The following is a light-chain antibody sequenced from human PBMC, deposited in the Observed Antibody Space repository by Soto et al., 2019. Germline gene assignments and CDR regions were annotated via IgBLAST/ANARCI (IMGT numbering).Light chain of an antibody. Sequence: DVQMTQSPSTRSASVGDRVTITCRASQSISGSLAWYQQKPGKAPKALIYDASSLESGVPSRFRGSGSGTETTLTISSLQPDDFATYYCQQYNIYWTFGQGTKVDIK. CDR3: QQYNIYWT. J-gene: IGKJ1*01. V-gene: IGKV1-5*01. CDR1: QSISGS. CDR2: DAS.